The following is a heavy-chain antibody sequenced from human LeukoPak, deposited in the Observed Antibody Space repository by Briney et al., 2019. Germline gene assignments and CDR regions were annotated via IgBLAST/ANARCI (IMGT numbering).Heavy chain of an antibody. D-gene: IGHD5-12*01. Sequence: GGSLRLSCAASGFTFSSYAMHWVRQAPGKGLEWVAVISYDGNNKYYADSVKGRFTISRDNSKNTLYLQMNSLRAEDTAVYYCARAHKMATIYSPLDYWGQGTLVTVSS. CDR2: ISYDGNNK. CDR3: ARAHKMATIYSPLDY. V-gene: IGHV3-30-3*01. CDR1: GFTFSSYA. J-gene: IGHJ4*02.